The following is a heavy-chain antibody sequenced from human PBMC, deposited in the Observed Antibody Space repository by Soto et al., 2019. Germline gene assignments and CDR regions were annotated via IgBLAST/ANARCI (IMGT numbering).Heavy chain of an antibody. CDR1: GFSVSGDY. J-gene: IGHJ5*01. CDR2: IYSDGGT. D-gene: IGHD6-19*01. Sequence: EVQLVESGGGFIQPGGSVRLSCAVSGFSVSGDYMNWVRQAPGKGLEWVSIIYSDGGTYYADSVKGRFTISRDSSKNTVFLQMNSLTAEDTAMYYCARAVSGNHFDFWGQGTLVTVSS. CDR3: ARAVSGNHFDF. V-gene: IGHV3-53*01.